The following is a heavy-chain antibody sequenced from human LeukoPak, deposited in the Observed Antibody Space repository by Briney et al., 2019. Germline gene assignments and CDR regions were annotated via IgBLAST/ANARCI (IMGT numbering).Heavy chain of an antibody. J-gene: IGHJ3*02. CDR1: GVSISTYY. D-gene: IGHD6-19*01. CDR3: ARAFSAWPHAFDI. V-gene: IGHV4-59*01. CDR2: ISYSGST. Sequence: SETLSLTCTVSGVSISTYYWSWVRQPPGKGLGWLGYISYSGSTTYSPSLKSRVTISLDTSKNQFSLRLSSLTAADTAVYYCARAFSAWPHAFDIWGQGTMVTVSS.